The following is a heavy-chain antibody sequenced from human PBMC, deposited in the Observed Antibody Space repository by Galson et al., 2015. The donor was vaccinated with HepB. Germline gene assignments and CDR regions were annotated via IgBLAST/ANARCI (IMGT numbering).Heavy chain of an antibody. CDR2: FDPEDGET. Sequence: SVKVSCKVSGYTLTDLSMHWVRQAPGKGLEWMGGFDPEDGETIYAQKFQGRVTMTEDTSTDTAYMELSSLRSEDTAVYYCATATYGSGEWTSVERHFDYWGQGTLVTVSS. CDR3: ATATYGSGEWTSVERHFDY. D-gene: IGHD3-10*01. J-gene: IGHJ4*02. CDR1: GYTLTDLS. V-gene: IGHV1-24*01.